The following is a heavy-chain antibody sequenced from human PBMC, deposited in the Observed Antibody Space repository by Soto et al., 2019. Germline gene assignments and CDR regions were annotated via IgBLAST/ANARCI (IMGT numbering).Heavy chain of an antibody. D-gene: IGHD3-22*01. CDR3: VREGDYSDNNGYPLFDY. CDR2: IFGSGET. J-gene: IGHJ4*02. CDR1: GASMRNYY. V-gene: IGHV4-4*07. Sequence: QVQLQESDPGLLKPSETLSLTCTVSGASMRNYYWSWIRQPAGKGLEWIGRIFGSGETYYNPSLKSRVFLSIDLSRSQFSLELTSVTAADTAVYFCVREGDYSDNNGYPLFDYWGQGTLVTVSP.